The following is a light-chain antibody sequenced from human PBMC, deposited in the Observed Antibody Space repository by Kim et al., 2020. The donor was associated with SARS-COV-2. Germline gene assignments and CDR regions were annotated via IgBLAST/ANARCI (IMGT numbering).Light chain of an antibody. CDR2: ENN. J-gene: IGLJ2*01. Sequence: NFMLTQPHSVSESPGKTVVISCTRSSGNIASDYVQWYQQRPGSVPTTVIYENNRRPSGVPDRFSGSIGSSSNSASLTISGLKTEDEADYYCQSYDSSTVVFGGGTKLTVL. V-gene: IGLV6-57*04. CDR1: SGNIASDY. CDR3: QSYDSSTVV.